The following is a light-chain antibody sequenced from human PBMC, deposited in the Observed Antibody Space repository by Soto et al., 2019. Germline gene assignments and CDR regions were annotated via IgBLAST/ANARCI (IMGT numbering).Light chain of an antibody. Sequence: QSVLTQPPSASGTPGQRVTISCTGTSSDVGGYNYVSWYQQHPGKAPKLMIYDVSKRPSGVPDRFSGSKSGNTASLTISGLQAEDEADYYCCSYAGSYTFVVFGGGTQLTVL. CDR3: CSYAGSYTFVV. CDR1: SSDVGGYNY. CDR2: DVS. J-gene: IGLJ2*01. V-gene: IGLV2-11*01.